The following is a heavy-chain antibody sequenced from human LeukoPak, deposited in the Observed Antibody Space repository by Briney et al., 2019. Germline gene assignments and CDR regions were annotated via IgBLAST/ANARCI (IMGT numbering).Heavy chain of an antibody. CDR3: ARGRDGYPGGY. D-gene: IGHD5-24*01. J-gene: IGHJ4*02. CDR1: GFTVSSNY. CDR2: ISSTKTYI. Sequence: SGGSLRLSCAASGFTVSSNYMSWVRQAPGKGLEWVSSISSTKTYIYYADSVKGRFTISRDNAKNSLYLQMNSLRADDTAMYYCARGRDGYPGGYWGQGTLVTVSS. V-gene: IGHV3-21*01.